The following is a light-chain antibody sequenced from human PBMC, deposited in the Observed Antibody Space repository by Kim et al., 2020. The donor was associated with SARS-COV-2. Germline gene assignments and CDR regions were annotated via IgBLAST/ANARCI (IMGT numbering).Light chain of an antibody. CDR2: DAT. Sequence: DIQMTQSPSTLSAFVGDRVTITCRASQSISKWLAWYQQKPGRAPTVLIYDATNLERGVPDRFSGSGSGTEFTLTISSLQPDDLATYYCLQYDEYWTFGPGTKVDIK. CDR3: LQYDEYWT. J-gene: IGKJ1*01. V-gene: IGKV1-5*01. CDR1: QSISKW.